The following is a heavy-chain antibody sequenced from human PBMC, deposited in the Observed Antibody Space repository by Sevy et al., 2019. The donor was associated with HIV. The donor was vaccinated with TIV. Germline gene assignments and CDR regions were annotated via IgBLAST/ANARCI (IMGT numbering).Heavy chain of an antibody. D-gene: IGHD1-26*01. J-gene: IGHJ4*02. CDR1: GFTFGTYW. Sequence: GGSLRLSCEGSGFTFGTYWMTWVRQAPGKGLEWVANIEQDGSGKDYVDSVKGRFIVSRDNDESVLYLEMKSLRAEDTAVYYCARDGGGSYTAELAITGWGQGTLVTVSS. V-gene: IGHV3-7*01. CDR3: ARDGGGSYTAELAITG. CDR2: IEQDGSGK.